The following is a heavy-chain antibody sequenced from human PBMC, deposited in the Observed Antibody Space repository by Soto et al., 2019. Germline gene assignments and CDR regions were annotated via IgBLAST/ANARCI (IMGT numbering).Heavy chain of an antibody. CDR1: GGSISSGGYY. CDR2: IYYSGIT. D-gene: IGHD3-10*01. Sequence: PSETLSLTCTVSGGSISSGGYYWSWIRQHPGKGLEWIGYIYYSGITYYNPSLKSRVTISVDTSKNQFSLKLSSVTAADTAVYYCARRYSLWYYTSGSPGWFDPWGQGTLVTVSS. V-gene: IGHV4-31*03. J-gene: IGHJ5*02. CDR3: ARRYSLWYYTSGSPGWFDP.